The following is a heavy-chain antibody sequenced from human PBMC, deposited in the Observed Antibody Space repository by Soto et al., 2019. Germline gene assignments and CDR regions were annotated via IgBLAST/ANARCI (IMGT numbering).Heavy chain of an antibody. J-gene: IGHJ4*02. D-gene: IGHD6-13*01. CDR3: ARPAYSSSQTFDY. CDR2: IIAILGNT. V-gene: IGHV1-18*01. Sequence: ASVKVSCRASGYTFTSYGISWVRQAPGQGLEWMGRIIAILGNTNYAQKLQGRVTITADTSTSTAYMELSSLRSEDTAVYYCARPAYSSSQTFDYWGQGTLVTVSS. CDR1: GYTFTSYG.